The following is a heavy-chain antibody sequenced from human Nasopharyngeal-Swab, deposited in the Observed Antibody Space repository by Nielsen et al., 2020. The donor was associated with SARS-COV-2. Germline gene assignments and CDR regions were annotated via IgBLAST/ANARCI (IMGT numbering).Heavy chain of an antibody. J-gene: IGHJ5*02. D-gene: IGHD6-13*01. CDR1: GGSVSSGSYY. V-gene: IGHV4-61*01. CDR3: AREDSSSWSNWFDP. CDR2: IYYSGST. Sequence: SETLSLTCTVSGGSVSSGSYYWSWIRPPPGKGLEWIGYIYYSGSTNYSPSLKSRVTISVDTSKNQFSLKLSSVTAADTAVYYCAREDSSSWSNWFDPWGQGTLVTVSS.